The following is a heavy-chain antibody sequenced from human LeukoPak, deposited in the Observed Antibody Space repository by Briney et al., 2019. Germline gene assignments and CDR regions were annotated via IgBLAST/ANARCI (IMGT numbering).Heavy chain of an antibody. CDR3: ARARIMITFGGVNWFDP. V-gene: IGHV1-2*02. CDR1: GYTFTSYG. Sequence: HRASVKVSCKASGYTFTSYGISWVRQAPGQGLEWMGWINPNSGVTNFAQKFQGRVTMTRDTSISTAYMELSRLRSDDTAVYYCARARIMITFGGVNWFDPWGQGTLVTVSS. CDR2: INPNSGVT. J-gene: IGHJ5*02. D-gene: IGHD3-16*01.